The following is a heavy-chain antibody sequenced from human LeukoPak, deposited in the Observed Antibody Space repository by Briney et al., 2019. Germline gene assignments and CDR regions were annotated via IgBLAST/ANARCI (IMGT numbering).Heavy chain of an antibody. J-gene: IGHJ4*02. V-gene: IGHV3-7*01. CDR3: AGHYSGLRSYFDY. CDR1: GFTFSSYW. CDR2: IKQDGSEK. Sequence: PGGSLRLSCAASGFTFSSYWMSWVRQAPGKGLEWVANIKQDGSEKYYVDSVKGRFTISRDNAKNSLYLQMNSLRAEDTAVYYCAGHYSGLRSYFDYWGQGTLVTVSS. D-gene: IGHD1-26*01.